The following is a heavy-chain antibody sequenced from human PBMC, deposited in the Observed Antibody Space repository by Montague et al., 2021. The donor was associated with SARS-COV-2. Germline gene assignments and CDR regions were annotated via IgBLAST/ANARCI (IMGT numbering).Heavy chain of an antibody. CDR1: GFTVSSNY. Sequence: SLRLSCAASGFTVSSNYMSWVRPAPGKGLEWVSVIYSGGSTYYADSVKGRFTISRDNSKNTLYLQMNSLRAEDTAVYYCARGYYDSSGYYATVGVHWGQGTLVTVSS. CDR2: IYSGGST. V-gene: IGHV3-66*01. J-gene: IGHJ4*02. CDR3: ARGYYDSSGYYATVGVH. D-gene: IGHD3-22*01.